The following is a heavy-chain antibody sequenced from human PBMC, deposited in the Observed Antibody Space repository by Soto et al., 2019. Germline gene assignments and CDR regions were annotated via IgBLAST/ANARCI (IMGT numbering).Heavy chain of an antibody. CDR2: IIPVFQTA. CDR3: ARGGSGYTWFNEF. J-gene: IGHJ4*02. CDR1: GGLFSSSP. Sequence: QEQLVQSGAEVKKPGSSVKVSCKASGGLFSSSPISWVRQVPGQGLEWMGGIIPVFQTAYYTQRFQGRVTITADESTNTAYMERSSLRSEDTAIYYCARGGSGYTWFNEFWGQGTLVTVSS. D-gene: IGHD3-22*01. V-gene: IGHV1-69*01.